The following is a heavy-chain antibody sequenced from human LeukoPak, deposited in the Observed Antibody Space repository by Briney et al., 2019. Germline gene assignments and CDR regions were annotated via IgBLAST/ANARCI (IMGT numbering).Heavy chain of an antibody. CDR3: ARVKYCSSSSCLGGFDP. D-gene: IGHD2-2*01. Sequence: KPSETLSLTCTVSGYSISSGYYWGWIRQPPGKGLEWIGSMYHSGSTYYNPSLKSRVTISIDTSKNQFSLKLSSVTAADTAVYYCARVKYCSSSSCLGGFDPWGQGTLVAVSS. V-gene: IGHV4-38-2*02. CDR2: MYHSGST. J-gene: IGHJ5*02. CDR1: GYSISSGYY.